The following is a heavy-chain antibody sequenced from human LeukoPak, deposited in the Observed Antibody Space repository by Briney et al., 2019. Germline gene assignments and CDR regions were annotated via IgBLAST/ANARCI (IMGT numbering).Heavy chain of an antibody. V-gene: IGHV3-53*01. D-gene: IGHD3-22*01. CDR3: ARGLFLSGYLDAFDI. CDR1: GFTVNNKY. Sequence: GGSLRLSCAASGFTVNNKYMTWVRQAPGKGLEWVSLIYNDGRTYYADSVKGGCTISTDNLKNVLYLQMNSLKVEDTALYYCARGLFLSGYLDAFDIWGQGTVVTVSS. J-gene: IGHJ3*02. CDR2: IYNDGRT.